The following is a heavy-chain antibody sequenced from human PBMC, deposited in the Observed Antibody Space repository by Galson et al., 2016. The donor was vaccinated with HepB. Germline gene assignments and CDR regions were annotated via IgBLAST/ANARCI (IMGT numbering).Heavy chain of an antibody. V-gene: IGHV1-18*01. D-gene: IGHD2-15*01. Sequence: SVKVSCKASGYTFTNYGFSWVRQAPGQGLEWMGWISAYNGNANYIRKLQGRVTMTTESSTSTAYMELRSLRSDDTAIYYCARDRLRYCSGDACPEHNCLEPWGQGTLVTVSS. CDR2: ISAYNGNA. CDR3: ARDRLRYCSGDACPEHNCLEP. J-gene: IGHJ5*02. CDR1: GYTFTNYG.